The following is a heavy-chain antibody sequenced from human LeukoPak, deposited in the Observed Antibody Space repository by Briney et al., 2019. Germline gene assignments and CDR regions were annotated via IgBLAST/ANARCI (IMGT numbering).Heavy chain of an antibody. D-gene: IGHD4-17*01. CDR1: GGSISSGGYS. CDR3: ARAGSYGDFPFDY. J-gene: IGHJ4*02. CDR2: IYHSGST. V-gene: IGHV4-30-2*01. Sequence: SETLSLTCAVSGGSISSGGYSWSWVRQPPGKGLEWIGYIYHSGSTYYNPSLKGRVTISVDRSKNQFSLKLSSVTAADTAVYYCARAGSYGDFPFDYWGQGTLVTVSS.